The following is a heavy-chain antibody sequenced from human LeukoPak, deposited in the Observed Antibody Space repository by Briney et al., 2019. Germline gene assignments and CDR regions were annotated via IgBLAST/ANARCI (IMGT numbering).Heavy chain of an antibody. D-gene: IGHD6-13*01. CDR1: GGSISSSSDY. CDR3: ASIAAAGTGY. CDR2: IYYHENT. J-gene: IGHJ4*02. Sequence: PSETLSLTCTVSGGSISSSSDYWGWIRQAPGKGLEWIGSIYYHENTYYNSSLKSRVTISVDTSKNQFSLKLNSVTPEDTAVYYCASIAAAGTGYWGQGTLVTVSS. V-gene: IGHV4-39*07.